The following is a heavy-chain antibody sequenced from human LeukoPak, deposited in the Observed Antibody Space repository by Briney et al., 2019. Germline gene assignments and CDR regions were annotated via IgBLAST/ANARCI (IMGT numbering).Heavy chain of an antibody. D-gene: IGHD3-22*01. Sequence: GASVKVSCKASGGTFSSYAISWVRQAPGQGLEWMGRIIPILGIANYAQKFQGRVTITADKSTSTAYMELSSLRSEDTAVYYCARDLRHYDSSGYYYGLDYWGQGTLVTVSS. V-gene: IGHV1-69*04. J-gene: IGHJ4*02. CDR2: IIPILGIA. CDR3: ARDLRHYDSSGYYYGLDY. CDR1: GGTFSSYA.